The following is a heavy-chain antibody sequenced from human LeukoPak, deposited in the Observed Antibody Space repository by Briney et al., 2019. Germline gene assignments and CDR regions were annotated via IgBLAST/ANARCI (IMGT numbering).Heavy chain of an antibody. CDR3: TTFVIVAGWY. CDR1: GFTFSSYS. CDR2: IKSKTDGGTT. J-gene: IGHJ4*02. D-gene: IGHD2/OR15-2a*01. Sequence: PGGSLRLSCAASGFTFSSYSLNWVRQAPGKGLEWVGRIKSKTDGGTTDYAAPVKGRFTISRDDSKNTLYLQMNSLKTEDTAVYYCTTFVIVAGWYWGQGTLVTVSS. V-gene: IGHV3-15*01.